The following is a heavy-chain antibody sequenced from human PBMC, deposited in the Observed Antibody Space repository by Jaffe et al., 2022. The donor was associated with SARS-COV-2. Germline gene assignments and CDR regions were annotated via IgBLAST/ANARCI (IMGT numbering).Heavy chain of an antibody. J-gene: IGHJ5*02. CDR1: GYTFTSYA. CDR3: ARDIRDIGITMVRGVWNWFDP. CDR2: INTNTGNP. V-gene: IGHV7-4-1*02. Sequence: QVQLVQSGSELKKPGASVKVSCKASGYTFTSYAMNWVRQAPGQGLEWMGWINTNTGNPTYAQGFTGRFVFSLDTSVSTAYLQISSLKAEDTAVYYCARDIRDIGITMVRGVWNWFDPWGQGTLVTVSS. D-gene: IGHD3-10*01.